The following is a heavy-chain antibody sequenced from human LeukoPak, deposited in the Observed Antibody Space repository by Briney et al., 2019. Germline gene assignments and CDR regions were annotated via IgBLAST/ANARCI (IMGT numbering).Heavy chain of an antibody. J-gene: IGHJ4*02. V-gene: IGHV4-39*01. D-gene: IGHD3-3*01. CDR1: GGSISSSSYY. CDR3: ARGSHFGGGLIDY. Sequence: SETLSLTCTVSGGSISSSSYYWGRIRQPPGKGLEWIGSIYYSGSTYYNPSLNSRVNISVDTSKNQFSLKLSSVTAADTAVYYCARGSHFGGGLIDYWGQGTLVTVSS. CDR2: IYYSGST.